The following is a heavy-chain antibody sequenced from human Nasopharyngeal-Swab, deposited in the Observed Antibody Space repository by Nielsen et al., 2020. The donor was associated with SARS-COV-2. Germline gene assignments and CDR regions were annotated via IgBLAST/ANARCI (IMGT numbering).Heavy chain of an antibody. V-gene: IGHV4-39*01. J-gene: IGHJ4*02. CDR3: ANYYDILTGTDY. D-gene: IGHD3-9*01. Sequence: WIRQPPGKGLEWIGSIYYRGSTYYNPTLKSRVTISVDTSKNQFSLKLSSVTAADTAVYYCANYYDILTGTDYWGQGTLVTVSS. CDR2: IYYRGST.